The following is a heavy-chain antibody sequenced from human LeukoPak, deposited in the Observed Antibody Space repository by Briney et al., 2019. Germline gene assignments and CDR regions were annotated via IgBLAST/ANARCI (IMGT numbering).Heavy chain of an antibody. V-gene: IGHV4-59*08. CDR1: GGSISSYY. CDR2: ISYSGST. D-gene: IGHD3-10*01. J-gene: IGHJ3*02. CDR3: ARPMVRGVNDALDI. Sequence: SETPSLTCTVSGGSISSYYWSWIRQPPGKGLEWIGYISYSGSTDSNPSLKSRVTISVDTSKNQISLKLSSVTAADTAVYYCARPMVRGVNDALDIWGQGTMVTVSS.